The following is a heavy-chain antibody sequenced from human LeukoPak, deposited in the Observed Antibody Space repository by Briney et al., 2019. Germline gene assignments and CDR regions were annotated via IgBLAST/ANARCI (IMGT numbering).Heavy chain of an antibody. Sequence: GGSLRPSCAASAFTLSRYWMHWVRQAPGKGLMWLSHIDSDGSRTSYADSVKGRFTMSRDDAKNTLYLQMSSLRAEDTAVYYCARGGYSSSWLLDFWGQGTLVTVSS. J-gene: IGHJ4*02. CDR1: AFTLSRYW. CDR3: ARGGYSSSWLLDF. CDR2: IDSDGSRT. V-gene: IGHV3-74*01. D-gene: IGHD6-13*01.